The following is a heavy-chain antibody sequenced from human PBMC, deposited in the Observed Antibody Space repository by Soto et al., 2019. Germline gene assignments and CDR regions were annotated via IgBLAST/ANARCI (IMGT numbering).Heavy chain of an antibody. D-gene: IGHD3-3*01. CDR2: IYYSGST. CDR3: ARRDIRVYYDFWSGYYIPYYFDY. V-gene: IGHV4-39*01. J-gene: IGHJ4*02. Sequence: PSETLSLTCTVSGGSISSSSYYWGWIRQPPGKGLEWIGSIYYSGSTYYNPSLKSRVTISVDTSKNQFSLKLSSVTAADTAVYYCARRDIRVYYDFWSGYYIPYYFDYWGQGTLVT. CDR1: GGSISSSSYY.